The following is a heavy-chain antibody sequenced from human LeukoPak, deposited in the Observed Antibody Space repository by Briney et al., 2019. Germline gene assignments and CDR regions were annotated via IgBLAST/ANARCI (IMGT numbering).Heavy chain of an antibody. D-gene: IGHD1-1*01. Sequence: SQTLSPACAISGDSVSSNSALWNWIRQSPSRGLEWLGRTYYRSKWYNDYAVSVKSRITINADTSKNQFSLQLNSVTPEDTAVYYCANSKPMWNDAFDIRGQGTMVTVSS. CDR1: GDSVSSNSAL. J-gene: IGHJ3*02. CDR2: TYYRSKWYN. V-gene: IGHV6-1*01. CDR3: ANSKPMWNDAFDI.